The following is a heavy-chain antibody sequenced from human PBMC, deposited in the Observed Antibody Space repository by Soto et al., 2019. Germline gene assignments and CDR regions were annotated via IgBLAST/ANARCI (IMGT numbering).Heavy chain of an antibody. CDR1: GYSFATYW. V-gene: IGHV5-51*01. CDR3: AEQHGADSANGWIDP. Sequence: GASLTISCKASGYSFATYWLGWVRPMPGKGLEWMGIIYPGDSVNMYSSSFQGQVILSADLSSTTTYLQWSSLKASYTAISYCAEQHGADSANGWIDPWGQVPRGAV. D-gene: IGHD6-13*01. CDR2: IYPGDSVN. J-gene: IGHJ5*02.